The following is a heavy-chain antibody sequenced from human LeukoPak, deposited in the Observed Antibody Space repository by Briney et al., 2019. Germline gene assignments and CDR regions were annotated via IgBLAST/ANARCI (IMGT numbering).Heavy chain of an antibody. J-gene: IGHJ5*02. Sequence: ASVKVSCKVSGYTLTELSMHWVRQAPGKGLEWMGGFDPEDGETIYAQKFQGRVTMTEDTSTDTAYMELSSLRSEDTAVYYCATAGSGYYLNWFDPWGQGTLVTVSS. V-gene: IGHV1-24*01. CDR2: FDPEDGET. CDR1: GYTLTELS. CDR3: ATAGSGYYLNWFDP. D-gene: IGHD3-22*01.